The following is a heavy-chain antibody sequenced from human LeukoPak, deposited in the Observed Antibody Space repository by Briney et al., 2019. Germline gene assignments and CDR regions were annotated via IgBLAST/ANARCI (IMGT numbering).Heavy chain of an antibody. J-gene: IGHJ6*02. V-gene: IGHV4-59*01. CDR3: ARDRYYYGSGRPPYYYGMDV. D-gene: IGHD3-10*01. CDR1: GGSFSGYY. Sequence: PSETLSLTCAVYGGSFSGYYWSWIRQPPGKGLEWIGYIYYSGSTNYNPSLKSRVTISVDTSKNQFSLKLSSVTAADTAVYYCARDRYYYGSGRPPYYYGMDVWGQGTTVTVSS. CDR2: IYYSGST.